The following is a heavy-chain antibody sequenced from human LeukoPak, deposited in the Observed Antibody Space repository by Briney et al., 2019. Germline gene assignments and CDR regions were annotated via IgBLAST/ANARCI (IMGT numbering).Heavy chain of an antibody. CDR2: INPNSGGT. Sequence: GASVKVSCKASGYTFTGYYIHWVRQAPGQGLEWLGWINPNSGGTNYAQKVQGRVNLIRETSINTAYMELSRLTSDDTALYYCARSGSRGRSYDDAFDIWGQGTMVTVSS. CDR1: GYTFTGYY. V-gene: IGHV1-2*02. D-gene: IGHD3-16*01. CDR3: ARSGSRGRSYDDAFDI. J-gene: IGHJ3*02.